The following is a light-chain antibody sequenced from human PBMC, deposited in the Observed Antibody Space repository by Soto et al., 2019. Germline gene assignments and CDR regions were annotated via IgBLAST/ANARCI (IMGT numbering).Light chain of an antibody. CDR1: QSVRRN. Sequence: IVMTQSPATLSVSPGGRATLSCRARQSVRRNLAWYRQRPGQPPRLLIYGASTRATGIPARFSGSGSGTEFTLTISSLQSEDAAVYYCQQYHHWPPLTFGGGTKVEIK. CDR3: QQYHHWPPLT. J-gene: IGKJ4*01. V-gene: IGKV3D-15*01. CDR2: GAS.